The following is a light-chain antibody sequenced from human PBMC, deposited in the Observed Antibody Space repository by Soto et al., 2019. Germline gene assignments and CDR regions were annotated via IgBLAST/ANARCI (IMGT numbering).Light chain of an antibody. CDR3: VLYMRSGISV. V-gene: IGLV8-61*01. Sequence: QAVVTQEPSFSVSPGGTVTLTCGLSSDSVSVSHIPSWYQQTPGQAPRTLIYNTNTRSSGVPDRFSGSILGNRAALTITGAQADDESDYYCVLYMRSGISVFGGGTKVTVL. J-gene: IGLJ2*01. CDR2: NTN. CDR1: SDSVSVSHI.